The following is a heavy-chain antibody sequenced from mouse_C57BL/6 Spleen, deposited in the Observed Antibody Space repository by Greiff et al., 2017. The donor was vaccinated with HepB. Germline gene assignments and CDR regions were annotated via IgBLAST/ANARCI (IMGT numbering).Heavy chain of an antibody. J-gene: IGHJ4*01. D-gene: IGHD5-5*01. Sequence: VQVVESGGGLVKPGGSLKLSCAASGFTFSSYAMSWVRQTPEKRLEWVATISDGGSYTYYPDNVKGRFTISRDNAKNNLYLQMSHLKSEDTAMYYCASLPHYYAMDYWGQGTSVTVSS. CDR2: ISDGGSYT. V-gene: IGHV5-4*01. CDR1: GFTFSSYA. CDR3: ASLPHYYAMDY.